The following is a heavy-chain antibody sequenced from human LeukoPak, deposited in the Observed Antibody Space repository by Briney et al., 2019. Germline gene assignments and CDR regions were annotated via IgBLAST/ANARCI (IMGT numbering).Heavy chain of an antibody. CDR2: IKQDGSEK. J-gene: IGHJ3*02. CDR1: GFTFSNAW. Sequence: GWSLRLSCAASGFTFSNAWMSWVRQAPGKGLEWVANIKQDGSEKYYVDSVKGRFTISRDNAKNSLYLQMNSLRAEDTAVYYCARERRSIAFDIWGQGTMVTVSS. CDR3: ARERRSIAFDI. V-gene: IGHV3-7*01.